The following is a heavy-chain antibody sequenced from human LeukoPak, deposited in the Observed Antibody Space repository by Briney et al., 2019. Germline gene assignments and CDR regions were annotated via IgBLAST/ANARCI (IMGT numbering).Heavy chain of an antibody. J-gene: IGHJ5*02. Sequence: SETLSLTCTVSGGSISSYYWSWIRQPPGKGLEWIGYIYYSGSTNHNPSLKSRVTISVDTSKNQFSLKLSSVTAAVTAVYYCARHVKGSTHGFDPWGQGTLVTVSS. V-gene: IGHV4-59*08. CDR1: GGSISSYY. D-gene: IGHD2/OR15-2a*01. CDR3: ARHVKGSTHGFDP. CDR2: IYYSGST.